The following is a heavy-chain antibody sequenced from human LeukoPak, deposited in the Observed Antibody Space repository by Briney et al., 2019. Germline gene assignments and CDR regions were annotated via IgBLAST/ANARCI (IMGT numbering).Heavy chain of an antibody. J-gene: IGHJ6*02. CDR3: ARGDPITMIRHPWEWYYYYYGMDV. D-gene: IGHD3-22*01. V-gene: IGHV4-34*01. CDR2: INHSGST. Sequence: PSETLSLTCAVYGGSFSSYYWSWIRQPPGKGLEWIGEINHSGSTNYNPSLKSRVTISVDTSKNQFSLKLSSVTAADTAVYYCARGDPITMIRHPWEWYYYYYGMDVWGQGTTVTVPS. CDR1: GGSFSSYY.